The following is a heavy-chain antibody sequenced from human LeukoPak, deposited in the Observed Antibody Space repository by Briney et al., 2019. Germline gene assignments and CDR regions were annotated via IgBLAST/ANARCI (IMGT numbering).Heavy chain of an antibody. CDR1: GFTFSSYS. CDR3: ARDGGDYDTNDAFDI. V-gene: IGHV3-21*01. Sequence: GGSLRLSCAASGFTFSSYSMNWVRQAPGKGLEWVSSISSSSSYIYYADSVKGRFTISRDNAKNSLYLQMNSLRAEDTAVYYCARDGGDYDTNDAFDIWGQGTMVTVSS. J-gene: IGHJ3*02. D-gene: IGHD3-9*01. CDR2: ISSSSSYI.